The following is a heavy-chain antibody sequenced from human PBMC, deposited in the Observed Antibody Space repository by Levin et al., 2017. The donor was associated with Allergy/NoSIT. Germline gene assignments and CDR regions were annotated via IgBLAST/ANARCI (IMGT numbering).Heavy chain of an antibody. CDR1: GFTFSDNY. J-gene: IGHJ2*01. D-gene: IGHD3-10*01. CDR3: ARAGSYWFFDL. Sequence: GGSLRLSCAASGFTFSDNYMSWIRQAPGKGLEWLSYISGANTIYYAESVRGRFTISRDNAKNSLYLQMNSLRSDDTAVYYCARAGSYWFFDLWGRGTLVTVSS. V-gene: IGHV3-11*01. CDR2: ISGANTI.